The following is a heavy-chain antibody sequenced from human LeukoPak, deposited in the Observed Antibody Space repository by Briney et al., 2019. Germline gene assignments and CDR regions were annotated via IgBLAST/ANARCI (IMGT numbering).Heavy chain of an antibody. CDR3: ARHVGIPSNSSGWYWFDP. CDR2: IYPSDSDI. D-gene: IGHD6-19*01. CDR1: GYSFTTYW. Sequence: PGKSLKISCKGSGYSFTTYWIGWVRQMPGKGLEWMGIIYPSDSDIRYSPSFQGQVTISADKSISTAYLQWSSLKASDTAMYYCARHVGIPSNSSGWYWFDPWGQGTLVTVPS. J-gene: IGHJ5*02. V-gene: IGHV5-51*01.